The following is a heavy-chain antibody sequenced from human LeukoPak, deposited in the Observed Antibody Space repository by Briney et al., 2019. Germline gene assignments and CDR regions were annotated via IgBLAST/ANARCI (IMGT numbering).Heavy chain of an antibody. D-gene: IGHD1-26*01. J-gene: IGHJ4*02. CDR1: GGSISSGSYY. V-gene: IGHV4-61*02. CDR3: ASGRYSGSYFDY. CDR2: IYTSGST. Sequence: SETLSLTCTVSGGSISSGSYYWSWIRQPAGKGLEWIGRIYTSGSTNYNPSLKSRVTISVDKSKNQFSLKLSSVTAADTAVYYCASGRYSGSYFDYWGQGTLVTVSS.